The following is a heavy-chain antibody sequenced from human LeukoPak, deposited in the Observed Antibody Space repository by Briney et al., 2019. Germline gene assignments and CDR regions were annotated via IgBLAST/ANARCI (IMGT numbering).Heavy chain of an antibody. V-gene: IGHV4-59*12. CDR3: AREVSRDAFDI. CDR1: GGSINNYY. Sequence: SETLSLTCTVSGGSINNYYWSWIWQSPGKALEWIGYIYYSGSTNYNPSLKSRVTISVDTSKNQFSLKLSSVTAADTAVYYCAREVSRDAFDIWGQGTMVTVSS. CDR2: IYYSGST. J-gene: IGHJ3*02.